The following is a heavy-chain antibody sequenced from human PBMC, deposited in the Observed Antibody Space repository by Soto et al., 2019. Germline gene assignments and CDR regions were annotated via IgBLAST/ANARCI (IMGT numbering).Heavy chain of an antibody. CDR3: ASDGIVGGPNDY. CDR2: IYYSGST. J-gene: IGHJ4*02. Sequence: QLLESGPGLVKPSETLSLTCTVSGGSISSSSYYWGWIRQPPGKGLEWIGSIYYSGSTYYNPSLKSRVTISVDTSKNQFSLKLSSVTAADTAVYYCASDGIVGGPNDYWGQGTLVTVSS. D-gene: IGHD1-26*01. V-gene: IGHV4-39*01. CDR1: GGSISSSSYY.